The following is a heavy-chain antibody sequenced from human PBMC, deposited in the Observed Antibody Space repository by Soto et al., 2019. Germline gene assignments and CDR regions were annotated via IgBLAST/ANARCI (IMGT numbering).Heavy chain of an antibody. CDR3: ARVDRAQLGGLRRLAGGFDY. J-gene: IGHJ4*02. D-gene: IGHD6-13*01. Sequence: SETLSLTCAVYGGSFSGYYWSWIRQPPGRGLEWIGEINHSGSTNYNPSLKSRVTISVDTSKNQFSLKLSSVTAADTAVYYCARVDRAQLGGLRRLAGGFDYWGQGTLVTVSS. CDR2: INHSGST. CDR1: GGSFSGYY. V-gene: IGHV4-34*01.